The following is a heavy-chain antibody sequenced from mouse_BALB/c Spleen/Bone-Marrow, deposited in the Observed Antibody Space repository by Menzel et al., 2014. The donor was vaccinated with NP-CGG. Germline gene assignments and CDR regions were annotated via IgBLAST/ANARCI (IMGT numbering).Heavy chain of an antibody. J-gene: IGHJ2*01. CDR2: IWAGGST. CDR3: ARTGFDY. CDR1: GFSLTSYG. Sequence: VKVVDSGPGLVAPSQSLSITCTVSGFSLTSYGVHWVRQPPGKGLEWLGVIWAGGSTNYNSALMSRLSISKDNSKSQVFLKMNSLQTDDTAMYYCARTGFDYWGQGTTLTVSS. V-gene: IGHV2-9*02. D-gene: IGHD4-1*01.